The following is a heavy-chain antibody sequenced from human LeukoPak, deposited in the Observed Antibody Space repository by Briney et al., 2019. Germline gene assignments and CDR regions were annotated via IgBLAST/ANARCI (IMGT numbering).Heavy chain of an antibody. V-gene: IGHV1-2*06. Sequence: ASVKVSCKTSGYTFTSYYVHWVRQAPGQGLEWMGHINPQNGISKYAQKFQGGVTMTRDTSITTAYMELSSLTSDDTAIYYCARGQLQKPDFWGPGTLVTVSS. CDR1: GYTFTSYY. CDR3: ARGQLQKPDF. J-gene: IGHJ4*02. CDR2: INPQNGIS.